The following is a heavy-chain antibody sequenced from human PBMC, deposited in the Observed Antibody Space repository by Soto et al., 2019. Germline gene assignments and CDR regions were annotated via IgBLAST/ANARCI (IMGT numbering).Heavy chain of an antibody. D-gene: IGHD4-17*01. J-gene: IGHJ3*02. CDR2: IYYSGST. CDR3: ARGQSYYGGKEGNAFDI. CDR1: GGSISSGDYY. Sequence: SETLSLTCTVSGGSISSGDYYWSWIRQPPGKGLEWIGYIYYSGSTYYNPSLKSRVTISVDTSKNQFSLKLSSVTAADTAVYYCARGQSYYGGKEGNAFDIWGQGTMVTVSS. V-gene: IGHV4-30-4*01.